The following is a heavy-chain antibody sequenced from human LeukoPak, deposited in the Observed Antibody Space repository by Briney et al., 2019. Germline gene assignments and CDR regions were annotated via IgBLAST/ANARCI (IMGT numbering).Heavy chain of an antibody. CDR1: GGTFSSYA. J-gene: IGHJ6*02. CDR3: ARVWTSGSGYDTSAFYYYYYGMDV. CDR2: IIPIFGTA. V-gene: IGHV1-69*01. Sequence: GASVKVSCKASGGTFSSYAISWVRQAPGQGLEWMGGIIPIFGTANYAQKFQGRVTITADESTSTAYMELSSLRSEDTAGYYCARVWTSGSGYDTSAFYYYYYGMDVWGQGTTVTVSS. D-gene: IGHD5-12*01.